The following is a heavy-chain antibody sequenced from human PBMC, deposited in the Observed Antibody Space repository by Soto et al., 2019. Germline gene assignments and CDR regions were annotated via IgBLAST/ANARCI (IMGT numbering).Heavy chain of an antibody. J-gene: IGHJ4*02. CDR2: IYYSGST. CDR3: ARGPNCSGGSCYVERYFDY. Sequence: SETLSLTCTVSGGSISSGGYYWSWIRQHPGKGLEWIGYIYYSGSTYYNPSLKSRVTISVDTSKNQFSLKLSSVTAADTAVYYCARGPNCSGGSCYVERYFDYWGQGTLVTVSS. CDR1: GGSISSGGYY. D-gene: IGHD2-15*01. V-gene: IGHV4-31*03.